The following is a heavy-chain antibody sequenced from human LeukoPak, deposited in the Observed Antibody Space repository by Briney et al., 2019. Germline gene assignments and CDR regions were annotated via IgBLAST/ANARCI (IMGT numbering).Heavy chain of an antibody. D-gene: IGHD5-24*01. CDR1: GFTFSTYW. CDR2: IRQDGSEM. CDR3: ANGDGFDY. V-gene: IGHV3-7*01. Sequence: GGSLRLSCATSGFTFSTYWMSWVRQAPGKGLEWVANIRQDGSEMYYVDSVKGRFTISRDNAKNSLYLQMNSLRAEDTAVYYCANGDGFDYWGQGTLATVSS. J-gene: IGHJ4*02.